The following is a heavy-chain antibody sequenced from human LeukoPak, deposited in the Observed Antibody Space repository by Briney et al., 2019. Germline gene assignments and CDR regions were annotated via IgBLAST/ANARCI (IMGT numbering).Heavy chain of an antibody. CDR3: ASGPATSPFDY. Sequence: ASVKVSCKASRYTFTGYYMHWVRQAPGQGLEWMGLVNPDSGVTNYLEKFQGRVTMSWDTSISTAYMELTRLTSDDTAVYYCASGPATSPFDYWGQGTLVTVSS. V-gene: IGHV1-2*02. J-gene: IGHJ4*02. CDR1: RYTFTGYY. CDR2: VNPDSGVT. D-gene: IGHD1-14*01.